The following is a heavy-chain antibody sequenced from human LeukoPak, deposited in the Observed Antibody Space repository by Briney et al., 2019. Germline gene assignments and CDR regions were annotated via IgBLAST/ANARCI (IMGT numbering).Heavy chain of an antibody. D-gene: IGHD4-23*01. CDR3: EKSAAVAAAFPI. CDR1: GFTFTNFY. V-gene: IGHV3-23*01. Sequence: PGGSLTLSCASSGFTFTNFYWRCVRQAPGKGLEWVSAISGSGGSTYYADSVKGRFTISRDNSKNTLYLQMNSLRAEDTAVYYCEKSAAVAAAFPIWGQGPMVTVSS. J-gene: IGHJ3*02. CDR2: ISGSGGST.